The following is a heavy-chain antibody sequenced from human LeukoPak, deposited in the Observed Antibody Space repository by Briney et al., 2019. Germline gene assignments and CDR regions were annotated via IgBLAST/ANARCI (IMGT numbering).Heavy chain of an antibody. CDR1: GFTFINYA. CDR3: ARRRAYDTSGPYPFDY. V-gene: IGHV3-23*01. J-gene: IGHJ4*02. D-gene: IGHD3-22*01. CDR2: ISGSAATT. Sequence: GGSLRLSCAASGFTFINYAMSWVRQAPGKGLEWVSSISGSAATTHYADSAEGRFTISRDHSQNTLYLQMNSLRAEDTAVYYCARRRAYDTSGPYPFDYWGQGTLVTVSS.